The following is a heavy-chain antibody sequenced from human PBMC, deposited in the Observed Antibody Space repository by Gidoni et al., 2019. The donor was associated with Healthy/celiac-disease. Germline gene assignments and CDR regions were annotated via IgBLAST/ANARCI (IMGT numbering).Heavy chain of an antibody. Sequence: EVQLVQSGAEVKKPGESLRISCKGSEYSFTSYWISWVRQMPGKGLEWMGRIDPSDSYTNYSPSFQGHVTISADKSISTAYLQWSSLKASDTAMYYCTGSSPFNYGMDVWGQGTTVTVSS. J-gene: IGHJ6*02. CDR1: EYSFTSYW. CDR3: TGSSPFNYGMDV. D-gene: IGHD3-10*01. CDR2: IDPSDSYT. V-gene: IGHV5-10-1*01.